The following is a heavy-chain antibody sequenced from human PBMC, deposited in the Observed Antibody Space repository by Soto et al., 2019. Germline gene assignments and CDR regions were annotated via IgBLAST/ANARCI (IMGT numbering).Heavy chain of an antibody. CDR2: IYYSGST. V-gene: IGHV4-59*01. Sequence: SETLSLTCTVSGGSISSYYWSWIRRPPGKGLEWIGYIYYSGSTNYNPSLNSRVTISVDTSKNQFSLKLSSVTAADTAVYYCARVWGGAFDIWGQGTMVT. CDR3: ARVWGGAFDI. J-gene: IGHJ3*02. CDR1: GGSISSYY. D-gene: IGHD3-10*01.